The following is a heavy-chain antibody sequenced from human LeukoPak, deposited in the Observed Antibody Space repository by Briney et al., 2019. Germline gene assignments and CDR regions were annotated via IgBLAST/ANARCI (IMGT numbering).Heavy chain of an antibody. V-gene: IGHV3-43*02. Sequence: GGSLGLSCAASGFAFDDYAMHWVRQAQGTCLEWVSLISGDGGSTYYADSVKGRFTISRDNSKNSLYLQMNSLRTEDTALYYCAKDIRGDRYNSRFDYWGQGTLVTVSP. CDR2: ISGDGGST. CDR1: GFAFDDYA. J-gene: IGHJ4*02. CDR3: AKDIRGDRYNSRFDY. D-gene: IGHD5-24*01.